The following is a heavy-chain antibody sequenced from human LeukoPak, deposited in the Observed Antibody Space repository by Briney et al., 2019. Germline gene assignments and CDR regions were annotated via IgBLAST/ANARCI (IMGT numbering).Heavy chain of an antibody. Sequence: ASVKVSCKGTGYTFTGYYMHWVRQAPGQGLEWMGWINPNSGGTNYAQKFQGRVTMTRDTSISTAYMELSRLRSDDTAVYYCARGHIVVVMYDYWGQGTLVTVSS. CDR2: INPNSGGT. CDR3: ARGHIVVVMYDY. V-gene: IGHV1-2*02. CDR1: GYTFTGYY. D-gene: IGHD2-21*01. J-gene: IGHJ4*02.